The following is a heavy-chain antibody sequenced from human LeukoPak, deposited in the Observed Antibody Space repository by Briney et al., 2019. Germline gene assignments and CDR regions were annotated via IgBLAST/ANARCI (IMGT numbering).Heavy chain of an antibody. CDR2: IYPGDSRI. CDR1: GYSFTSYW. CDR3: ACRDLTSTWSFP. Sequence: GESLKIPCQGFGYSFTSYWIGWVRQMPGKGMGWMGVIYPGDSRIRYNPSFQGQVTISVDKSISTAYLQWVSLKASDTAMYYCACRDLTSTWSFPWGQGTLVTVSS. V-gene: IGHV5-51*01. D-gene: IGHD6-13*01. J-gene: IGHJ5*02.